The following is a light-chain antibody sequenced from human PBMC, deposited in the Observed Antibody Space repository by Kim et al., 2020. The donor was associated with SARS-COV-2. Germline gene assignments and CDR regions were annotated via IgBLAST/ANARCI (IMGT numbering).Light chain of an antibody. CDR3: HQYGTSPET. CDR1: QSVSSNF. V-gene: IGKV3-20*01. CDR2: SAS. Sequence: ENVLTQSPGTLSLSPGERATLSCRASQSVSSNFLAWYQQKAGQAPRLLIYSASSRASGIPDRFSGSGSGTDFTLTISTLEPEDFAVYYCHQYGTSPETFGQGTKVDI. J-gene: IGKJ1*01.